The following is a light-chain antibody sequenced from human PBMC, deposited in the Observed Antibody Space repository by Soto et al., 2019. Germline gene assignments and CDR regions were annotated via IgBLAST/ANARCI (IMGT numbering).Light chain of an antibody. CDR3: QQYYSTPPT. J-gene: IGKJ1*01. CDR1: QSVLYSSNNKNY. V-gene: IGKV4-1*01. CDR2: WAS. Sequence: MVMTQSPDCLAVSLGERATINCKSSQSVLYSSNNKNYLAWYQQKPGQPPKLLIYWASTRESGVPDRFSGSGSGTDFTLTISSMQAEDVAAYYCQQYYSTPPTFGQGTKVGIK.